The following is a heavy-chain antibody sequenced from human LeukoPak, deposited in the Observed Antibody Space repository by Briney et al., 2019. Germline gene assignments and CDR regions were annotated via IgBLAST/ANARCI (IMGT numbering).Heavy chain of an antibody. CDR1: GYSFTSYW. Sequence: GESLKISCKGSGYSFTSYWIGWVRQLPGKGLECMAVIYPGDSDTKYSPSFQGHITISADSSSTTAYLQWSSLKASDTAIYYCARSSDSSGYYDYFDYWGQGTLVTVSS. J-gene: IGHJ4*02. CDR3: ARSSDSSGYYDYFDY. V-gene: IGHV5-51*01. D-gene: IGHD3-22*01. CDR2: IYPGDSDT.